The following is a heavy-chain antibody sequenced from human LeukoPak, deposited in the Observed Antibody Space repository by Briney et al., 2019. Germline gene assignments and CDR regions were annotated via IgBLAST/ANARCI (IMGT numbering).Heavy chain of an antibody. V-gene: IGHV1-69*13. D-gene: IGHD1-7*01. Sequence: SVKVSCKASGGTFSSYAISWVRQAPGQGLEWMGGIIPIFGTANYAQKFQGRVTITADESTSTAYMELSSLRSEDTAVYYCARGLLVLPDWNYPYFDYWGQGTLVTVSP. CDR3: ARGLLVLPDWNYPYFDY. CDR2: IIPIFGTA. J-gene: IGHJ4*02. CDR1: GGTFSSYA.